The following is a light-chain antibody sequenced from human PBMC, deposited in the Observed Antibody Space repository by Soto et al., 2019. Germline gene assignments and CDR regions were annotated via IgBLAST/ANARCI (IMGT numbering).Light chain of an antibody. CDR1: QSVSYY. CDR3: QQRSSYPLT. Sequence: EIVLTQSPATLSLSPGERASLSCRASQSVSYYLAWYQQKPGQAPRLLIYDASNRAPGIPARFSGTGSGTDFTLTISSLEPEDLAVYYCQQRSSYPLTFGGGTNVGIK. CDR2: DAS. V-gene: IGKV3-11*01. J-gene: IGKJ4*01.